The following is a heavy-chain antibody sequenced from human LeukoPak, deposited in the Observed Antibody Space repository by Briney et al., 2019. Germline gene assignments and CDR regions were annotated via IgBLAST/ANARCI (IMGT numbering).Heavy chain of an antibody. CDR2: IYYSGST. CDR3: ARGANIGPNYDFWSGYYTGAYYYYYMDV. V-gene: IGHV4-59*01. CDR1: GGSISSYY. D-gene: IGHD3-3*01. J-gene: IGHJ6*03. Sequence: SETLSLTCTVSGGSISSYYWSWIRQPPGKGLEWIGYIYYSGSTNYNPSLKSRVTISVDTSKNQFSLKLSSVTAADTAVYYCARGANIGPNYDFWSGYYTGAYYYYYMDVWGKGTTVTVSS.